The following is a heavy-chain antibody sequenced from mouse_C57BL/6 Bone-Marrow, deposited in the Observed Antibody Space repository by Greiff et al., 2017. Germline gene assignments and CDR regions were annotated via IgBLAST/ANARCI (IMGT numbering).Heavy chain of an antibody. D-gene: IGHD1-1*01. CDR3: ERHYGSSYFDV. CDR2: SRNKANDYTT. V-gene: IGHV7-1*01. Sequence: EVNLVESGGGLVQSGRSLRLSCATSGFTFSDFYMEWVRQAPGKGLEWIAASRNKANDYTTEYSASVKGRFIVSRDTSQSILYLQMNALRAEDTAIYYCERHYGSSYFDVWGTGTTVTVSS. J-gene: IGHJ1*03. CDR1: GFTFSDFY.